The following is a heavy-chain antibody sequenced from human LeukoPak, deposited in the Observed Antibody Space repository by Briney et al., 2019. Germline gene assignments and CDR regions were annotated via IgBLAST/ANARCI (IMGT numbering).Heavy chain of an antibody. CDR2: IYYSGST. CDR3: ARGLTSYDILTGYYTNWFDP. CDR1: GGSISSYY. Sequence: SETLSLTCTVSGGSISSYYWSWIRQPPGKGLEWIGYIYYSGSTSYNPSLKSRVTISVDTSKNQFSLKLSSVTAADTAVYYCARGLTSYDILTGYYTNWFDPWGQGTLVTVSS. V-gene: IGHV4-59*01. D-gene: IGHD3-9*01. J-gene: IGHJ5*02.